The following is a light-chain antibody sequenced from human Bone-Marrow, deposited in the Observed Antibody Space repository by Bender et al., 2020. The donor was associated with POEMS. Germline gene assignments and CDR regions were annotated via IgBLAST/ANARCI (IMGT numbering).Light chain of an antibody. CDR1: GSNIAMNY. CDR2: KNS. Sequence: QSVLTQPPSASGAPGHTITISCSGSGSNIAMNYVYWYQHLPGMAPKLLIYKNSQRPSWVPDRFSGSKSITSASLAISGLRSEDEADYYCSVWDDGLSGWLFGGGTKLTVL. J-gene: IGLJ3*02. V-gene: IGLV1-47*01. CDR3: SVWDDGLSGWL.